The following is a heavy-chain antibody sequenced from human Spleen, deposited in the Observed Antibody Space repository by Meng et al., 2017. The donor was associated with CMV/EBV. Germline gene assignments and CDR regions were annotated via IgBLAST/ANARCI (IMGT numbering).Heavy chain of an antibody. D-gene: IGHD1-26*01. CDR1: GFIVNTYY. CDR3: AKDVWAIVGAANYFEY. V-gene: IGHV3-23*01. CDR2: ISGSGGTT. J-gene: IGHJ4*02. Sequence: GESLKISCAASGFIVNTYYMNWVRQAPGRGLEWVSVISGSGGTTYYADSVKGRFTISRDNSKNTLYLQMNSLRAEDTAVYYCAKDVWAIVGAANYFEYWGQGTLVTVSS.